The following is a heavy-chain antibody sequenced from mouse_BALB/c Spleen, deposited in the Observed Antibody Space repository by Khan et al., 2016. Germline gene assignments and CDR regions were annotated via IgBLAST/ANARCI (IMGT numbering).Heavy chain of an antibody. CDR1: GYTFTSYT. CDR2: INPSSAYT. D-gene: IGHD2-1*01. Sequence: QVQLKQSGAELARPGASVKMSCKASGYTFTSYTMHWVKQRPGQGLEWIGYINPSSAYTNYNQKFKDKATLTADKSSSTAYMQLSSLTSEDSAVYYCASSRRMGGNYLFDYWGQGTTLTVSS. J-gene: IGHJ2*01. CDR3: ASSRRMGGNYLFDY. V-gene: IGHV1-4*01.